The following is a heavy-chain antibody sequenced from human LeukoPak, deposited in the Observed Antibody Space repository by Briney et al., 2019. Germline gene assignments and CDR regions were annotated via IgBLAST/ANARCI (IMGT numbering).Heavy chain of an antibody. CDR2: ISAYNGNT. V-gene: IGHV1-18*01. J-gene: IGHJ4*02. CDR1: GYTFTKYG. D-gene: IGHD3-22*01. CDR3: ARDINYYYDSSGYYDYFDS. Sequence: ASVNVSCKASGYTFTKYGMSWVRQAPGQGLEWVGWISAYNGNTKYAQKLQGRVTMTTDTSTSTAYLELRSLRSDDTAVYYCARDINYYYDSSGYYDYFDSWGQGTLVTVSS.